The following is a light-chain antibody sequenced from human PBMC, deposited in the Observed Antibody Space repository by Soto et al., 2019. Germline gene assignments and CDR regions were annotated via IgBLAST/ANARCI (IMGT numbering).Light chain of an antibody. Sequence: QSALTQPPSASGSAGRSVTISCTGASSDVGGYNYVSWYQQQPGKAPKLMIYEVSKRPSGVPDRFSGSKSGNTASLTVSGLQAEDESDYYCSSYAGSNNWVFGGGTKLTVL. V-gene: IGLV2-8*01. CDR2: EVS. CDR1: SSDVGGYNY. J-gene: IGLJ3*02. CDR3: SSYAGSNNWV.